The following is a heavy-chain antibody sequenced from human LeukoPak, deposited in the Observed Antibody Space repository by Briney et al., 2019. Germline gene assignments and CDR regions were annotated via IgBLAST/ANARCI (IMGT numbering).Heavy chain of an antibody. D-gene: IGHD6-13*01. CDR3: AKGAAAGIFGVPSGY. CDR1: GFTVSSNY. V-gene: IGHV3-53*01. CDR2: IYSGGST. Sequence: PGGSLRLSCAASGFTVSSNYMSWVRQAPGKGLEWVSVIYSGGSTYYADSVKGRFTISRDNSKNTLYLQMNSLRAEDTAVYYCAKGAAAGIFGVPSGYWGRGTLVTVSS. J-gene: IGHJ4*02.